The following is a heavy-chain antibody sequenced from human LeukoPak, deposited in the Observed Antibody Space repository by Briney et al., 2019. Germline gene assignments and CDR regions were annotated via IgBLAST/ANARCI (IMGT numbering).Heavy chain of an antibody. J-gene: IGHJ4*02. CDR3: ARVKGNYYDSSGYYHFDY. CDR2: ISAYNGNT. D-gene: IGHD3-22*01. CDR1: GYTSTSYG. V-gene: IGHV1-18*01. Sequence: SVKVSCKASGYTSTSYGISWVRQAPGQGLEWMGWISAYNGNTNYAQKLQGRVTMTTDTSTSTAYMELRSLRSDDTAVYYCARVKGNYYDSSGYYHFDYWGQGTLVTVSS.